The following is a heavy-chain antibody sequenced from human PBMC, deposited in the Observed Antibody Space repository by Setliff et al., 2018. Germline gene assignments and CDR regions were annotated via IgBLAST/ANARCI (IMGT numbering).Heavy chain of an antibody. CDR3: ARESATIGEFPLYYFDK. CDR2: FHTGGAT. V-gene: IGHV4-61*09. D-gene: IGHD3-10*01. J-gene: IGHJ4*02. Sequence: TSETLSLTCSVSGGSISSGGFYWSWIRQSAGRGLEWIGHFHTGGATDYNLSLKSRVTISLDSSKNQFSLRLSSVTAADAAVYFCARESATIGEFPLYYFDKWGQGIPVNVSS. CDR1: GGSISSGGFY.